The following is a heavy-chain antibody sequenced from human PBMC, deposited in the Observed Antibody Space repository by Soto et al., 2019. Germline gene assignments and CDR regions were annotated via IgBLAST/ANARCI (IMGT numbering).Heavy chain of an antibody. V-gene: IGHV2-5*02. CDR3: VHIGYYAILTGYSFPEIFDF. J-gene: IGHJ4*02. CDR2: IYWDDDR. D-gene: IGHD3-9*01. CDR1: GISLTTNGVG. Sequence: QITLKESGPPLVKPTQTLTLTCTFSGISLTTNGVGVGWVHQPQGKALEWLAPIYWDDDRRYRPSLSSRLTITKDTSKDQVVLIMTDMVPVDTATYHCVHIGYYAILTGYSFPEIFDFWGQGTLVTVSS.